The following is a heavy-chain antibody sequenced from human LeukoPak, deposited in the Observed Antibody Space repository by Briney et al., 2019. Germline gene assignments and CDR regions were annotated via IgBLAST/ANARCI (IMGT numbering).Heavy chain of an antibody. CDR3: ARDGGDGLWFGEY. D-gene: IGHD3-10*01. CDR2: INPSGGST. Sequence: ASVKVSCKASGYTFTGYYMHWVRQAPGQGLEWMGIINPSGGSTSYAQKFQGRVTMTRDMSTSTVYMELSSLRSEDPAVYYCARDGGDGLWFGEYWGQGTLVTVSS. CDR1: GYTFTGYY. V-gene: IGHV1-46*01. J-gene: IGHJ4*02.